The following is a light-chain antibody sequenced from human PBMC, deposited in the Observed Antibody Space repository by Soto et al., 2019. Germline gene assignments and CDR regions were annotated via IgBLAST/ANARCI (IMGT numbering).Light chain of an antibody. Sequence: QPVLTHSSSASASLGSSVKLTCTLSSGHSSYIIAWHQQQPGKAPRYLMKLEGSGSYNKGSGVPDRFSGSSSGADRYLTISNLQFEDEADYYCETWDSNTPYVFGGGTKLTVL. CDR3: ETWDSNTPYV. CDR2: LEGSGSY. V-gene: IGLV4-60*02. J-gene: IGLJ3*02. CDR1: SGHSSYI.